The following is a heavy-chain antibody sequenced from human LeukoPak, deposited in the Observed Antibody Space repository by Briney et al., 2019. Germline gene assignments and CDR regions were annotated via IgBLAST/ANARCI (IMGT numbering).Heavy chain of an antibody. D-gene: IGHD3-22*01. CDR2: FDPEDGET. CDR1: GYTLTELS. V-gene: IGHV1-24*01. J-gene: IGHJ4*02. Sequence: ASVKVSCKVSGYTLTELSMHWVRQAPGKGLEWMGGFDPEDGETIYAQKFQGRVTMTEDTSTDTAYMELSSLRSEDTAVYYCATDSSPINYYDSSGYDYWGQGTLVTVSS. CDR3: ATDSSPINYYDSSGYDY.